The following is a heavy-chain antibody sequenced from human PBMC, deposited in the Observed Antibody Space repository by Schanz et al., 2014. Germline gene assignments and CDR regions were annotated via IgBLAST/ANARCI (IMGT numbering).Heavy chain of an antibody. CDR1: GYAFSKYG. J-gene: IGHJ1*01. Sequence: QAQLLQSGAEMKKPGASVNVSCKASGYAFSKYGINWVRQAPGQGLEWMGWINAYNGDRKYAQNFQDRVTMTTDTSTRTVYMELTSLTSDDTAVYYCAGATYSSSWYGGSEYFQHWGQGTLVTVSS. CDR3: AGATYSSSWYGGSEYFQH. V-gene: IGHV1-18*04. D-gene: IGHD6-13*01. CDR2: INAYNGDR.